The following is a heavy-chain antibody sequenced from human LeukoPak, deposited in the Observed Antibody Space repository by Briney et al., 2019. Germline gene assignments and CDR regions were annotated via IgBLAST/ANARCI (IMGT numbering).Heavy chain of an antibody. CDR2: IFDAGRT. CDR3: AGATKWLAHDF. V-gene: IGHV3-53*01. CDR1: GFTVGGTY. D-gene: IGHD6-19*01. Sequence: PGRSLRLSCAASGFTVGGTYMSWVRQPAGKGWQWVSTIFDAGRTTYADSVQGRFTISRDSYMNTLFLQMNSLRADDTAVYYCAGATKWLAHDFWGQGILVTVSS. J-gene: IGHJ4*02.